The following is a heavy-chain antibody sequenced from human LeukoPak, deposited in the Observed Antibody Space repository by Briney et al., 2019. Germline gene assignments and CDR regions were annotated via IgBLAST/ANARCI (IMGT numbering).Heavy chain of an antibody. D-gene: IGHD6-19*01. CDR3: ANSVAGS. V-gene: IGHV3-9*01. Sequence: GGSLRLSCAASGFTFDDYAMHWVRQAPGKGLEWVSGISWNSGSIGYADPVKGRFTISGDNAKNSLYLQMNSLRAEDTALYYCANSVAGSWGQGTMVTVSS. J-gene: IGHJ3*01. CDR1: GFTFDDYA. CDR2: ISWNSGSI.